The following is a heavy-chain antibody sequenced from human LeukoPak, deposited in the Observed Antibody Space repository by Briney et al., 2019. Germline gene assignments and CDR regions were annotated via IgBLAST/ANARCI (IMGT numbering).Heavy chain of an antibody. J-gene: IGHJ6*02. V-gene: IGHV3-7*03. CDR2: VNRDGSET. CDR1: GFALSSHW. CDR3: ARNNGMGV. Sequence: PGGSLRLSCAASGFALSSHWMTWVRQVPGRGPEWVANVNRDGSETYYLDSVKGQFTISKDNAKNSLYLQMNSLRAEDTALYYCARNNGMGVWGQGTTVIVSS.